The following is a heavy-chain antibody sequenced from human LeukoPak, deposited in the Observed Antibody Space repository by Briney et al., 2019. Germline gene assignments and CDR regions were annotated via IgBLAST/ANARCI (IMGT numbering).Heavy chain of an antibody. D-gene: IGHD6-13*01. CDR3: ARDGGPRVAYSSSWYEMIDAFDI. CDR2: IKQDGSEK. V-gene: IGHV3-7*04. CDR1: GFTFSSYC. J-gene: IGHJ3*02. Sequence: GGSLRLSCAASGFTFSSYCTSCVRQAPGKGLEWVANIKQDGSEKYYVDSVKGRFTISRDNAKNSLYLQMNSLRAEDTAVYYCARDGGPRVAYSSSWYEMIDAFDIWGQGTMVTVSS.